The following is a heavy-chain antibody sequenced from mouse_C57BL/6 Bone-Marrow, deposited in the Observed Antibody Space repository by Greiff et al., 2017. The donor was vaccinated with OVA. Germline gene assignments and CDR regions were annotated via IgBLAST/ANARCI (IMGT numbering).Heavy chain of an antibody. CDR2: IYPGSGNT. Sequence: QVQLKQSGAELVRPGASVKLSCKASGYTFTDYYINWVKQRPGQGLEWIARIYPGSGNTYYNEKFKGKATLTAEKSSSTAYMQLSSLTSEDSPVYVCARGGYYDYDGDAMDYWGQGTSVTVSS. V-gene: IGHV1-76*01. J-gene: IGHJ4*01. D-gene: IGHD2-4*01. CDR1: GYTFTDYY. CDR3: ARGGYYDYDGDAMDY.